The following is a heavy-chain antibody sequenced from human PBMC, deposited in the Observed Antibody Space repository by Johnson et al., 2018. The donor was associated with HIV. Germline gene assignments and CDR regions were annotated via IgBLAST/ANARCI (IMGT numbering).Heavy chain of an antibody. CDR1: QFTFSFYY. V-gene: IGHV3-7*01. CDR3: ATSLTGTRPFDI. Sequence: VQLVESGGGLAKPAWSPRLSCAASQFTFSFYYMNCVRQAPGNGLEWVANIKQDGSDKYYVDSVKGRFTISRDNAKNTLYLQMNSLRAEDTAVYYCATSLTGTRPFDIWGQGTMVTVSS. D-gene: IGHD1-7*01. CDR2: IKQDGSDK. J-gene: IGHJ3*02.